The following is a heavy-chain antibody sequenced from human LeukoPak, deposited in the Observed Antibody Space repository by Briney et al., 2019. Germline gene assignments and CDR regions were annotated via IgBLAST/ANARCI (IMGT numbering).Heavy chain of an antibody. D-gene: IGHD5-18*01. CDR2: IWYDGNNK. V-gene: IGHV3-33*06. Sequence: GGSLRLSCAASGFTFSGYGMHWVRQAPNKGLEWVAVIWYDGNNKYYAESVKGRFTISRDNSKNTLYLQMNSLRAEDTAVYYCAKDWGYTTMVSYYFDYWGQGALVTVSS. CDR1: GFTFSGYG. J-gene: IGHJ4*02. CDR3: AKDWGYTTMVSYYFDY.